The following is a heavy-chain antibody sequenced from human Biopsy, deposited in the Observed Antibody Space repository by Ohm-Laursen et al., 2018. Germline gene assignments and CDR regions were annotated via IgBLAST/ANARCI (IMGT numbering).Heavy chain of an antibody. CDR2: IYSCDSDS. CDR3: ARSSAAGFYFYGMDI. J-gene: IGHJ6*02. Sequence: HSLRISCKGSGYSFGNFWIGWGRPLPGKGLEWMGSIYSCDSDSKYIQSFQGQVTISVDASVSIAYLQWSSLKASDIAMYYGARSSAAGFYFYGMDIWGQGTMVTVSS. V-gene: IGHV5-51*01. D-gene: IGHD2-15*01. CDR1: GYSFGNFW.